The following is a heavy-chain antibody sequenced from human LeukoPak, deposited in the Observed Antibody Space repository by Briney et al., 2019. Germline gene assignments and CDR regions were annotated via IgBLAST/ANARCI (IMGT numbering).Heavy chain of an antibody. J-gene: IGHJ4*02. V-gene: IGHV4-59*01. CDR2: IYYSGST. Sequence: SETLSLTCTVPGGSISRYYCSWSRQPPGKGLEWIGYIYYSGSTNYNPSLKSRVTISVDTSKNQFSLKLSSVTAADTAVYYCARKDYMGYYFDYWGQGTLVTVSS. CDR1: GGSISRYY. CDR3: ARKDYMGYYFDY. D-gene: IGHD4-11*01.